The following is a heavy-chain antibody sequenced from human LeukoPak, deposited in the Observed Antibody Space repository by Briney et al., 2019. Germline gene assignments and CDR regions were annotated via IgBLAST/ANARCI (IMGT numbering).Heavy chain of an antibody. CDR1: GGSISSYY. CDR3: AREPGAYSGSYRFDY. CDR2: IYYSGST. Sequence: SETLSLTCTVSGGSISSYYWSWIRQPPGKGLEWIGYIYYSGSTNYNPSLKSRVTISVDTSKNQFSLKLSSVTAADTAVYYCAREPGAYSGSYRFDYWGQGTLVTVSS. D-gene: IGHD1-26*01. J-gene: IGHJ4*02. V-gene: IGHV4-59*12.